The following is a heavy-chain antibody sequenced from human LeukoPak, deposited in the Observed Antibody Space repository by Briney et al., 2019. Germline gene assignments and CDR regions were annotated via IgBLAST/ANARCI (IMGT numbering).Heavy chain of an antibody. V-gene: IGHV4-39*01. Sequence: PSETLSLTCTVSGGSISSSSYYWGWIRQPPGKGLEWIGSIYYSGSTYYNPSLKSRVTISVDTSKNQFSLKLSSVTAADTAVYYCASLGKPGYIGYWGQGTLVTVSS. CDR2: IYYSGST. D-gene: IGHD6-13*01. CDR1: GGSISSSSYY. CDR3: ASLGKPGYIGY. J-gene: IGHJ4*02.